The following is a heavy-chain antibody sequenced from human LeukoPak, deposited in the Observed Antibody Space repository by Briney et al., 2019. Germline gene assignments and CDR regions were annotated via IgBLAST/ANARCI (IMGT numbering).Heavy chain of an antibody. CDR2: INYIGST. Sequence: SETLSLTCTVSGDSITTYYWRWIRQSPGKGLEWIGYINYIGSTNYNPSLKNRVTISADISKSQFSLRLRSVTAADTAVYFCERGVTAAGSSWGQGTLVTVSS. J-gene: IGHJ5*02. CDR1: GDSITTYY. V-gene: IGHV4-59*01. D-gene: IGHD6-13*01. CDR3: ERGVTAAGSS.